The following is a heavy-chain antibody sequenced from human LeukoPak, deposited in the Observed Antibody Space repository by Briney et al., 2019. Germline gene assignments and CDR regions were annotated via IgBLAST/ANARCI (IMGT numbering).Heavy chain of an antibody. D-gene: IGHD3-10*01. CDR1: GGSINSSSYY. J-gene: IGHJ3*02. CDR3: ARRFAPSRNDAFDI. V-gene: IGHV4-39*01. Sequence: SETLSLTCTVSGGSINSSSYYWGWIRQPPGKGLEWIGTIYYSGSTYYNPSLKSRVTISVDTSKNQFSLKLSSVTASDTAVYYCARRFAPSRNDAFDIWSQGTMVTVSS. CDR2: IYYSGST.